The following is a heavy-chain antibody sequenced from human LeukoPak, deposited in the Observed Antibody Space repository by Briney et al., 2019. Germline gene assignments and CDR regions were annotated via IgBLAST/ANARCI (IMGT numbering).Heavy chain of an antibody. Sequence: GGSLRLSCAASGFTFNSCAMSWVRQAPGKGLEWVSAISGSGRTTYYADSVEGRFTISRDNSKNTLYLQMNVLRAEDTAVYSCANFWSGAPDQYFEYWGQGTLVTVSS. CDR2: ISGSGRTT. CDR3: ANFWSGAPDQYFEY. D-gene: IGHD3-3*01. J-gene: IGHJ4*02. CDR1: GFTFNSCA. V-gene: IGHV3-23*01.